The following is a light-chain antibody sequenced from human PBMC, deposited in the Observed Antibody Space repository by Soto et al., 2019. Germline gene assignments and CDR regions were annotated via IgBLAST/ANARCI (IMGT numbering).Light chain of an antibody. CDR1: SRDVADYSY. CDR2: EVT. CDR3: SSYGSTPTRYV. V-gene: IGLV2-14*01. J-gene: IGLJ1*01. Sequence: QSVLTQPASVSGSPGQSITISCTRTSRDVADYSYVSWYQQHPGKAPKLIIYEVTNRPSGVSNRFSGSKSGNTASLTISGLQAEHEADYCCSSYGSTPTRYVFGTGTKLTVL.